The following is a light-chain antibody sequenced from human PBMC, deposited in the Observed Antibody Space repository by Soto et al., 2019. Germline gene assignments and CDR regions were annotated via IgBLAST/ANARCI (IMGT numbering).Light chain of an antibody. J-gene: IGKJ1*01. CDR3: QQYGSSFVT. CDR1: QSVSSSY. V-gene: IGKV3-20*01. CDR2: GAS. Sequence: EIVLMQSPGTLSLSPGGRATLSCRASQSVSSSYLAWYQQKPGQAPRLLIYGASSRATGIPDRFSGGGSGTDFTLTISRLEPEDFAVYYCQQYGSSFVTFGQGTKVEIK.